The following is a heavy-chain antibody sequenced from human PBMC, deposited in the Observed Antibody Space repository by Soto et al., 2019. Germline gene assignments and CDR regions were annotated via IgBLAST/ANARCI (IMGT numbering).Heavy chain of an antibody. CDR2: INTDGSST. Sequence: EVQLVESGGGLVQPGGSLRLSCAVSGFTFSSFWMHWVRQAPGEGLVWVSRINTDGSSTSYADSVKGRFTISRDNAKNTLYLQINRLSVEDTAMYYCAKRGVDTFGLSYWGQGTLVTVSS. CDR1: GFTFSSFW. D-gene: IGHD3-10*01. J-gene: IGHJ4*02. CDR3: AKRGVDTFGLSY. V-gene: IGHV3-74*01.